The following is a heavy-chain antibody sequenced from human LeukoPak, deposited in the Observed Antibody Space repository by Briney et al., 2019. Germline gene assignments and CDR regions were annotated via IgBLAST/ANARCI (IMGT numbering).Heavy chain of an antibody. CDR1: GFTFSSYA. V-gene: IGHV3-30-3*01. CDR2: ISYGGSNK. CDR3: ARAYDSSGYYYVAWGAFDI. J-gene: IGHJ3*02. Sequence: GGSLRLSCAASGFTFSSYAMHWVRQAPGKGLEWVAVISYGGSNKYYADSVKGRFTISRDNSKNTLYLQMNSLRAEDTAVYYCARAYDSSGYYYVAWGAFDIWGQGTMVTVSS. D-gene: IGHD3-22*01.